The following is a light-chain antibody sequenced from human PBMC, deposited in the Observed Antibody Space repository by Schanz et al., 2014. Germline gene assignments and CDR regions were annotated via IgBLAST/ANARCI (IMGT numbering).Light chain of an antibody. Sequence: AIHLTQSPSSLAASVGDSVTVTCRASQAISNNVAWYQQKPGKPPNLLMFDVSNLETGVSSRFGGSGSGTDFTLTISSLQPADFATYYCQQSHTPPKTFGQGTNVEIK. CDR2: DVS. J-gene: IGKJ1*01. CDR3: QQSHTPPKT. CDR1: QAISNN. V-gene: IGKV1-13*02.